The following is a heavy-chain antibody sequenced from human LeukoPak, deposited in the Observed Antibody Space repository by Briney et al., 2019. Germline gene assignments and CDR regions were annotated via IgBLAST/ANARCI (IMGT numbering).Heavy chain of an antibody. Sequence: SGPTLVKPTQTLTLTCTFSGFSLSTSGVGVGWIRQPPGKALEWLALIYWNDDKRYSPSLKSRLTITKDTSKNQVVLTMTNMDPVDTATYYCAHSNCSSTSCYISRFDYWGQGTLVTVSS. CDR1: GFSLSTSGVG. D-gene: IGHD2-2*02. CDR3: AHSNCSSTSCYISRFDY. CDR2: IYWNDDK. J-gene: IGHJ4*02. V-gene: IGHV2-5*01.